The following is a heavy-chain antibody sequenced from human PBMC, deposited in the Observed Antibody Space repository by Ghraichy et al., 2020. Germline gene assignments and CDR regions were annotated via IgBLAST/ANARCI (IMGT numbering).Heavy chain of an antibody. CDR3: ARSNYYGSGGYDFYYGMDV. Sequence: GESLRLSCAASGFSFSGYSMNWVRQAPGKGLEWVSYISSTSSTMYYADSVKGRFTISRDNAKNSLYLQMNSLRDEDTAVYYCARSNYYGSGGYDFYYGMDVWGQGTTVTVAS. V-gene: IGHV3-48*02. J-gene: IGHJ6*02. D-gene: IGHD3-10*01. CDR1: GFSFSGYS. CDR2: ISSTSSTM.